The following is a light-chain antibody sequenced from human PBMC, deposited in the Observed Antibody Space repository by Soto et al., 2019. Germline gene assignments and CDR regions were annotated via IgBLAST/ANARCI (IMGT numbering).Light chain of an antibody. CDR2: EVS. V-gene: IGLV2-8*01. CDR3: SSYAGSNNQV. Sequence: QSVLTQPPSASGSPGQAVTISCTGTSSDVGGYNYVSWYQQHPGRAPKLMIYEVSKRPSGVPDRFSGSKSGNTASLTVSGLQTEEEADYYCSSYAGSNNQVFGTGTKLTVL. J-gene: IGLJ1*01. CDR1: SSDVGGYNY.